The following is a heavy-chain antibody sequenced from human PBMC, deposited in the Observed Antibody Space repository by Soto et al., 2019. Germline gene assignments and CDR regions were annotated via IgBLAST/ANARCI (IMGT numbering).Heavy chain of an antibody. Sequence: QVHLVESGGGVVQPGKSLRLPCAASGFTFSNYGMHWVRQAPGKGLEWVAIIWYDGSNKYYADSVKGRFTISRDNSKNTLYLQMNSLRVEDTAVYYCAREDGVVARAFDYWGLGTLVTVSS. D-gene: IGHD2-15*01. V-gene: IGHV3-33*01. CDR1: GFTFSNYG. J-gene: IGHJ4*02. CDR2: IWYDGSNK. CDR3: AREDGVVARAFDY.